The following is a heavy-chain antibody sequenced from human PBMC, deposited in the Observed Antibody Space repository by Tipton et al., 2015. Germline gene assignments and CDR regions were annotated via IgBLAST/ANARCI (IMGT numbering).Heavy chain of an antibody. CDR2: IYPGDSET. CDR1: GYIFTSFW. Sequence: QLVQSGAEVKKPGESLRISCKGSGYIFTSFWIGWVRQMPGKGLEWVGTIYPGDSETRYNPSFQGQVTISADNSITTAYLQWRSLKVSDTAIYYCVRRARRVGSHSYPYYFDYWGQGTLVPVSS. J-gene: IGHJ4*02. V-gene: IGHV5-51*01. CDR3: VRRARRVGSHSYPYYFDY. D-gene: IGHD1-26*01.